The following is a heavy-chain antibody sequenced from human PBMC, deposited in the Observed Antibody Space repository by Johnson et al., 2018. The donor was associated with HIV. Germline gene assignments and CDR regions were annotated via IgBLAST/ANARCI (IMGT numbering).Heavy chain of an antibody. CDR1: GFIFSSYS. CDR3: ARDRGGSSGASYIFDI. V-gene: IGHV3-30-3*01. D-gene: IGHD6-6*01. J-gene: IGHJ3*02. Sequence: QVQLVESGGGVVQPGRSLGLSCAASGFIFSSYSMHWVRQAPGKGLEWVAVISYDGSNKHYADSVKGRFTLSRDNSKNTLYLQMNSLRAEDTAVYYCARDRGGSSGASYIFDIWGQGTMVTVSS. CDR2: ISYDGSNK.